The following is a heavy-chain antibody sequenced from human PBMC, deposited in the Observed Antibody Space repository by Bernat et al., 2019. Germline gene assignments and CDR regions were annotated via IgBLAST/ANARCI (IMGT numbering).Heavy chain of an antibody. CDR1: GFTFSNAW. CDR2: IKSKTDGGTT. V-gene: IGHV3-15*07. D-gene: IGHD1-14*01. Sequence: EVQLVESGGGLVKPGGSLRLSCAASGFTFSNAWMNWVRQAPGKGLEWVGRIKSKTDGGTTDYAAPVKGRFTISRDNSKNTLYLQMNSLRTEDTAMYYCAGAGYKTGLWYWGQGTLVTVSS. J-gene: IGHJ4*02. CDR3: AGAGYKTGLWY.